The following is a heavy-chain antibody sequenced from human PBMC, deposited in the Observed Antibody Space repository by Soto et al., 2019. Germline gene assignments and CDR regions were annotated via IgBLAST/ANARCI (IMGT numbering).Heavy chain of an antibody. Sequence: ASVKVSCKASGYTFTGYYMHCVRQAPGQGLEWMGWINPNSGGTNYAQKFQGWVTMTRDTSISTAYMELSRLRSDDTAVYYCARVRDYYYGMDVWGQGTTVTVSS. CDR1: GYTFTGYY. CDR3: ARVRDYYYGMDV. V-gene: IGHV1-2*04. D-gene: IGHD3-10*01. CDR2: INPNSGGT. J-gene: IGHJ6*02.